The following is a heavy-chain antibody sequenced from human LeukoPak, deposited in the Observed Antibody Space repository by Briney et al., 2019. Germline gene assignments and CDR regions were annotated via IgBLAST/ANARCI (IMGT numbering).Heavy chain of an antibody. D-gene: IGHD3-10*02. J-gene: IGHJ6*04. Sequence: GGSLRLSCAASGFIFNTYSMNWVRQAPGKGLEWVSYISSSSTTIYYADSVKGRFTISRDNAKNSLYLQMNSLRVEDTAVYYCAELGITMIGGVWGKGTTVTISS. CDR1: GFIFNTYS. CDR3: AELGITMIGGV. CDR2: ISSSSTTI. V-gene: IGHV3-48*01.